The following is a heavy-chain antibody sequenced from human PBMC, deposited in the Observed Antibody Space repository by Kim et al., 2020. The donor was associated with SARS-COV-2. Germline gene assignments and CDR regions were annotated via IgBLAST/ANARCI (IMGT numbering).Heavy chain of an antibody. V-gene: IGHV3-33*01. CDR1: GFVFSSYG. D-gene: IGHD2-15*01. CDR2: IWYDGSGK. J-gene: IGHJ6*02. Sequence: GGSLRLSCAASGFVFSSYGMHWVRQAPGKGLEWLAVIWYDGSGKYYSDSVKGRFTISRDNPKNTLFLQMNSVRAEDTAVYYCAREDYGGNPDYFYGMDVWGQGTTVTVSS. CDR3: AREDYGGNPDYFYGMDV.